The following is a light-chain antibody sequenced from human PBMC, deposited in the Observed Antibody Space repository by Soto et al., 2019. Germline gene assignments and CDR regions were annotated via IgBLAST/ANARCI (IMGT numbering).Light chain of an antibody. CDR3: MCYAGGNNLV. J-gene: IGLJ2*01. CDR1: SSDVGTHGY. V-gene: IGLV2-8*01. Sequence: QSVLTQPPSASGSPGQSVTISCTGTSSDVGTHGYVSWYQQHAGKATKLMIYDVTKRPSGLPDLFSWSKSANTASLTVSGQQAEDEADYYCMCYAGGNNLVFGGGTKVTVL. CDR2: DVT.